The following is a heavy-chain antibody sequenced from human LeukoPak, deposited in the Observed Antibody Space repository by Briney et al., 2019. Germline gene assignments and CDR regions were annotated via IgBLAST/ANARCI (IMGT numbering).Heavy chain of an antibody. V-gene: IGHV3-21*01. CDR2: ISSSYTYI. J-gene: IGHJ4*02. Sequence: GGSLRLSCAASGFTFRSYSMNWVRQAPGKGLEWVSSISSSYTYIFYADSVKGRFTISRDNAKKSLYLQMNSLRAEDTAVYCCARDGSQYSTSSFDYWGQGTLVTVSS. CDR3: ARDGSQYSTSSFDY. D-gene: IGHD6-6*01. CDR1: GFTFRSYS.